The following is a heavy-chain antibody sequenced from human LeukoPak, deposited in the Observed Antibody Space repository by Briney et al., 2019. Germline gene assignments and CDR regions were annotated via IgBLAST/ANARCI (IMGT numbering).Heavy chain of an antibody. CDR1: GGSISSYY. J-gene: IGHJ5*02. CDR3: ARGGLEYCSSASCYARFDP. CDR2: IYTSGST. Sequence: PSETLSLTCTVSGGSISSYYWSWIRQPAGKGLEWIGRIYTSGSTNYNPSLKSRVTMSVDTSKNQFSLKLTSVTAADTAVYYCARGGLEYCSSASCYARFDPWGQGTLVIVSS. D-gene: IGHD2-2*01. V-gene: IGHV4-4*07.